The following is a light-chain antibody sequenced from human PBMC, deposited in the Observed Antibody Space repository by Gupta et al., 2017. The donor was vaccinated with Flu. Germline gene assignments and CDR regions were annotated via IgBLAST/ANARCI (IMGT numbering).Light chain of an antibody. CDR1: QDVSNY. CDR3: QQYDNLPFT. Sequence: EIQMTQSPASLSASLGDRVTITCRASQDVSNYLNWFQHKAGKAPKLLIFDTFNLGAGVPSRFSGGRSGTDFFLTINSLQPEDIATYYCQQYDNLPFTFGPGTKVDIK. J-gene: IGKJ3*01. CDR2: DTF. V-gene: IGKV1-33*01.